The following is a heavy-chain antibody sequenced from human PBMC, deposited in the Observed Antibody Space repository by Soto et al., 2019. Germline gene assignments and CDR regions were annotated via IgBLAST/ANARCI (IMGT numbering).Heavy chain of an antibody. J-gene: IGHJ4*02. D-gene: IGHD2-15*01. Sequence: QVQLVESGGGVVQPGRSLRLSCAASGFTFSSYGMHWVRQAPGKGLEWVAVISYDGSNKYYEDSVKGRFTISRDNSKNTLYLQRNSLRAEDTAVYYCAKDRARYCGGGSCYSIFDYWGQGTLVTVSS. CDR3: AKDRARYCGGGSCYSIFDY. CDR1: GFTFSSYG. CDR2: ISYDGSNK. V-gene: IGHV3-30*18.